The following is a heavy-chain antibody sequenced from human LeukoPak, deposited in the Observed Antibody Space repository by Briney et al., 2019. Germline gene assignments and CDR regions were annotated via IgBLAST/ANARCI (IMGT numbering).Heavy chain of an antibody. D-gene: IGHD5-12*01. CDR3: AKNKLVATGAEEYFDY. Sequence: GGSLRLSCAASGFTFDDYAMHWVRQAPGKGLEWVSGISWNSGSIGYADSVKGRFTISRDNAKNSLYLQMNSLRAEDTAVYYCAKNKLVATGAEEYFDYWGQGTLVTVSS. V-gene: IGHV3-9*01. CDR1: GFTFDDYA. CDR2: ISWNSGSI. J-gene: IGHJ4*02.